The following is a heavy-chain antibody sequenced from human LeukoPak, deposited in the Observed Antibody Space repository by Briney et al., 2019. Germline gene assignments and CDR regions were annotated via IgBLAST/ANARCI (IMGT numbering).Heavy chain of an antibody. J-gene: IGHJ4*02. Sequence: GGSLRLSCAASGFTFSSYSMNWVRQAPGKGLEWVSSISSSSSYIYYADSVKGRFTISRDNAKNSLYLQMNSLRADDTAVYYCARDGFGTGSNWGQGTLVTVSS. D-gene: IGHD3-16*01. CDR2: ISSSSSYI. CDR1: GFTFSSYS. V-gene: IGHV3-21*04. CDR3: ARDGFGTGSN.